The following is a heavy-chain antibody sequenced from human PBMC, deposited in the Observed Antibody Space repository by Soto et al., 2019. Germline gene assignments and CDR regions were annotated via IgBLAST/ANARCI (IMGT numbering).Heavy chain of an antibody. V-gene: IGHV1-69*12. D-gene: IGHD2-2*01. J-gene: IGHJ6*02. CDR2: IIPIFGTA. CDR1: GGTFSSYA. CDR3: ARHVPAAGYYYGMDV. Sequence: QVQLVQSGAEVKKPGSSVKVSCKASGGTFSSYAISWVRQAPGQGLEWMGGIIPIFGTANYAQKFQGRVTITADESTSTASMALSSLRAEDTAVYYCARHVPAAGYYYGMDVWGQGTTVTVSS.